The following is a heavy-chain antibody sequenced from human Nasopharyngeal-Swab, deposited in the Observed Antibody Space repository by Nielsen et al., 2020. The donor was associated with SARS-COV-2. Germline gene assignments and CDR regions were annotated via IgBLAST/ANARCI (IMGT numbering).Heavy chain of an antibody. CDR2: ISGSGGST. D-gene: IGHD3-22*01. J-gene: IGHJ3*02. Sequence: GEPLKISCAASGFTFSSYAMSWVRQAPGKGLEWVSAISGSGGSTYYAGSVKGRFTISRDNSKNTLYLQMNSLRAEDTAVYYCAKDYYDSSGYHPDAFDIWGQGTMVTVSS. V-gene: IGHV3-23*01. CDR3: AKDYYDSSGYHPDAFDI. CDR1: GFTFSSYA.